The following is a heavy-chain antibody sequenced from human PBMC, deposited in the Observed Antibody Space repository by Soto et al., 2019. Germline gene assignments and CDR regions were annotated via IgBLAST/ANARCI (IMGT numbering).Heavy chain of an antibody. CDR2: TYYRSKWYN. J-gene: IGHJ6*02. V-gene: IGHV6-1*01. D-gene: IGHD2-15*01. CDR1: GDSVSSNSAA. Sequence: SQTLSLTCAISGDSVSSNSAAWNWIRQSPSRGLEWLGRTYYRSKWYNDYAVSVKSRITINPDTSKNQFSLQLNSVTPEDTAVYYCARDLGCGGSCYWGYYYYGMDVWGQGTTVTVS. CDR3: ARDLGCGGSCYWGYYYYGMDV.